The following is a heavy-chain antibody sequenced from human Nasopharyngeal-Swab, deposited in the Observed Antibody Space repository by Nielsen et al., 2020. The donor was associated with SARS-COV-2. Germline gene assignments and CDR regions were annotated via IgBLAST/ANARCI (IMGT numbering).Heavy chain of an antibody. CDR2: IFYSGTT. D-gene: IGHD5-18*01. CDR3: ARSGYSYGLPVGYFGH. Sequence: SETLSLTCIVSGGTISSYYWSWIRQRPGKGLEWVGYIFYSGTTNYNHSLKSRVSISVDTSNNKFSLKLNSVTAADTAVYYCARSGYSYGLPVGYFGHWGQGTLVTVSS. CDR1: GGTISSYY. J-gene: IGHJ4*02. V-gene: IGHV4-59*01.